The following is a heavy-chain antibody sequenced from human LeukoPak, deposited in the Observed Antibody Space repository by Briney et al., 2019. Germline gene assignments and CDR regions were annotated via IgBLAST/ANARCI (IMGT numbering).Heavy chain of an antibody. D-gene: IGHD6-19*01. V-gene: IGHV3-53*01. J-gene: IGHJ4*02. CDR2: IYSGGST. CDR1: GFTVSSNY. CDR3: AAGYSSGWYNSYFDY. Sequence: GGSLRLSCAASGFTVSSNYMSWVRQAPGKGLEWVSVIYSGGSTYYADSVRGRFTISRDNSKNTLYLQMNSLRAEDTAVYYCAAGYSSGWYNSYFDYWGQGTLVTVSS.